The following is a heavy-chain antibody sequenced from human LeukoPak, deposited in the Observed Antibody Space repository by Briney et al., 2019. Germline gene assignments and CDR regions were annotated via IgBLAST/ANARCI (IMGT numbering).Heavy chain of an antibody. D-gene: IGHD6-6*01. V-gene: IGHV4-59*01. CDR1: GGSITSYY. Sequence: SETLSLTCTVSGGSITSYYWSWIRQSPGQGLEWFGYIYYSGSTNYNPSLKSRVTISVDTSKNQFSLKLSSVTAADTAVYYCARDGGWDSSSAEGLDYWGQGTLVTVSS. CDR2: IYYSGST. CDR3: ARDGGWDSSSAEGLDY. J-gene: IGHJ4*02.